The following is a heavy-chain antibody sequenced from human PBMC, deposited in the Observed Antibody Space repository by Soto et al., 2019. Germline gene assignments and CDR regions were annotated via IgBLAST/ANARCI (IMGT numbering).Heavy chain of an antibody. CDR3: VREDCRTASCPVGFSDY. Sequence: GGSLRLSCAASGFTFSSSEMNWVRQAPGKGLEWVSYISSSGAIIFYADSVRGRFTISRDNAKNSLFLQMGSLRAEDTAIYYCVREDCRTASCPVGFSDYWGKGSLVTVSS. J-gene: IGHJ4*02. V-gene: IGHV3-48*03. CDR2: ISSSGAII. D-gene: IGHD2-2*01. CDR1: GFTFSSSE.